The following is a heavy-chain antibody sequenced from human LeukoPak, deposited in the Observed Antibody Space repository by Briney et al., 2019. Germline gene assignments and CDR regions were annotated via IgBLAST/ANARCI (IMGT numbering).Heavy chain of an antibody. V-gene: IGHV1-2*02. CDR2: INPNSGGT. Sequence: ASVKVSCKASGYTFTGYYMHWVRQAPGQGLEWMGWINPNSGGTYYAQKFQGRVTMTSDTSISTAYMELSRLRSDDTAVYYCARVGFWSGYPYYYYYYYMDVWGKGTTVTVSS. CDR1: GYTFTGYY. J-gene: IGHJ6*03. CDR3: ARVGFWSGYPYYYYYYYMDV. D-gene: IGHD3-3*01.